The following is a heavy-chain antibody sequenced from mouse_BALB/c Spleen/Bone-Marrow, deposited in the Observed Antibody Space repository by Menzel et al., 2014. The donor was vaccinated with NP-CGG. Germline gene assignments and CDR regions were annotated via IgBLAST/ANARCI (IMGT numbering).Heavy chain of an antibody. Sequence: QVTLKECGPGILQPSQTLSLTCSFSGFSLSTSGMGVSWIRQPSGKGLVCLAHIYWDDDKRYNPSLKSRLTISKDTSRNQVFLKITSVDTADTATYYCARRAGLRRTSLGYFDVWGAGTTVTVSS. J-gene: IGHJ1*01. CDR2: IYWDDDK. V-gene: IGHV8-12*01. CDR3: ARRAGLRRTSLGYFDV. D-gene: IGHD2-12*01. CDR1: GFSLSTSGMG.